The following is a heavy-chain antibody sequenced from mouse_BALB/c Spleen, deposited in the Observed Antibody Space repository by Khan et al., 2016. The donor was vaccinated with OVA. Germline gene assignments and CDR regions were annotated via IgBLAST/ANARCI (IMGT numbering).Heavy chain of an antibody. CDR2: INTYTGEP. CDR3: ASGGYWYFDV. J-gene: IGHJ1*01. Sequence: QIQLVQSGPELKKPGETVKISCKASGYTFTNYGMNWVKQAPGKGLKWMGWINTYTGEPTYADDFKGRFAFSLETSANTAYLQINNLKNEDTATYFCASGGYWYFDVWGAGTTVTVSS. D-gene: IGHD1-1*02. CDR1: GYTFTNYG. V-gene: IGHV9-3-1*01.